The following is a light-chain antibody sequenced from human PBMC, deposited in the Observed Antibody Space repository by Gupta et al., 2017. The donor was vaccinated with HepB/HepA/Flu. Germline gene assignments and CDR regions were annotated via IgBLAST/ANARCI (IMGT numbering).Light chain of an antibody. CDR2: AAS. Sequence: DIQMTQSPSSLSASVGDRVTITCRASQSININLNWYQQKPGKAPKLLIFAASTLQSGVPSRFSGSGSGTDFTLTISSLQPEDFASYYCQQSNSIPATFGQGTKVEIK. V-gene: IGKV1-39*01. CDR1: QSININ. J-gene: IGKJ1*01. CDR3: QQSNSIPAT.